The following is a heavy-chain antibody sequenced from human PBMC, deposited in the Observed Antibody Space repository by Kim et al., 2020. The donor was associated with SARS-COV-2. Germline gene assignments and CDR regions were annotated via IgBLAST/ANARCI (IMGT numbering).Heavy chain of an antibody. D-gene: IGHD5-12*01. CDR3: TRDVRSGYSGYDYDGRFEP. J-gene: IGHJ5*02. Sequence: GGSLRLSCTASGFTFGDYAMSWFRQAPGKGLEWVGFIRSKAYGGTTEYAASVKGRFTISRDDSKSIAYLQMNSLKTEDTAVYYYTRDVRSGYSGYDYDGRFEPRGQGTLVAVSS. V-gene: IGHV3-49*03. CDR1: GFTFGDYA. CDR2: IRSKAYGGTT.